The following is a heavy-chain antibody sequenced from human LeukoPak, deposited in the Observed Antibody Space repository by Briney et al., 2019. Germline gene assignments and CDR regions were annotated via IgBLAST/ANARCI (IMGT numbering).Heavy chain of an antibody. CDR2: FGPEDGET. Sequence: ASVKVSCKVSGYTLTELSMHWVRQAPGKGLEWMGGFGPEDGETIYAQKFQGRVTMTEDTSTDTAYMELSSLRSEDTAVYYCATGYSSSYDAFDIWGQGTMVTVSS. CDR3: ATGYSSSYDAFDI. V-gene: IGHV1-24*01. CDR1: GYTLTELS. J-gene: IGHJ3*02. D-gene: IGHD6-13*01.